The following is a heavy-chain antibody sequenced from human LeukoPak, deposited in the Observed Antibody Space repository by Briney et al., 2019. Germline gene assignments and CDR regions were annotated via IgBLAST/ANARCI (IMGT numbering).Heavy chain of an antibody. CDR2: INWNGTWI. CDR3: ARAYRAGGELQRYGMDV. D-gene: IGHD6-13*01. V-gene: IGHV3-20*04. J-gene: IGHJ6*02. Sequence: PGGSLRLSCAASAFTFDDYGMSWVRQAPGKGLEWVSAINWNGTWIGYADSVRGRFTISRDNAKNSLYMQMNSLRADDTALYYCARAYRAGGELQRYGMDVWGQGTTVTVSS. CDR1: AFTFDDYG.